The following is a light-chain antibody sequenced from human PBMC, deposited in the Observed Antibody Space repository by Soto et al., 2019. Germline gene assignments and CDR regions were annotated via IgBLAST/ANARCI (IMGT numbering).Light chain of an antibody. V-gene: IGLV2-11*01. Sequence: QSVLTQPRSVSGSPGQSVTISCTGTSSDVGGYNYVSWYQQHPGKAPKLMIYDVTKRPSGVPDRFSGSKSGKTASLTISGLQAEDEADYYCCSYAGRYTPVVFGGGTQLTVL. J-gene: IGLJ2*01. CDR1: SSDVGGYNY. CDR3: CSYAGRYTPVV. CDR2: DVT.